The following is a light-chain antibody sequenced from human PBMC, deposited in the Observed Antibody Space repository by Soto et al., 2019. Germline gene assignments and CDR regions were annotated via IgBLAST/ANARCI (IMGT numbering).Light chain of an antibody. CDR2: TVS. CDR1: QSISRY. CDR3: HQGQSLPWT. V-gene: IGKV1-12*01. J-gene: IGKJ1*01. Sequence: DIQMTQSPSSVSASVGDRVTITCRASQSISRYLAWFQQKPGRAPQLLLSTVSTLQSGVPSRFSGSRSGTDFTLTISSLQPEDFATYYCHQGQSLPWTFGQGTKV.